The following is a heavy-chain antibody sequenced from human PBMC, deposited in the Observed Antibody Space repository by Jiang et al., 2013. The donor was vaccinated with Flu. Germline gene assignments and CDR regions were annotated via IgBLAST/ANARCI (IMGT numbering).Heavy chain of an antibody. Sequence: IYAQKFQGRVTITADKSTSTAYMELSSLRSEDTAVYYCAYCSGGSCYIDYWGQGTLVTVSS. CDR3: AYCSGGSCYIDY. J-gene: IGHJ4*02. V-gene: IGHV1-69*02. D-gene: IGHD2-15*01.